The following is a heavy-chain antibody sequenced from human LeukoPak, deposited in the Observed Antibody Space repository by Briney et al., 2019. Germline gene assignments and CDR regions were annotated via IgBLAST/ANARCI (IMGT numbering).Heavy chain of an antibody. CDR2: ISYDGSNK. V-gene: IGHV3-30*04. Sequence: GGSLRLSCAASGFTFSSYAMHWVRQAPGKGLEWVAVISYDGSNKYYADSVKGRFTISRDNSKNTLYLQMNSLRAEDTAVYYCARDGYHYSYYDSSGYAFDIWGQGTMVTVSS. J-gene: IGHJ3*02. D-gene: IGHD3-22*01. CDR3: ARDGYHYSYYDSSGYAFDI. CDR1: GFTFSSYA.